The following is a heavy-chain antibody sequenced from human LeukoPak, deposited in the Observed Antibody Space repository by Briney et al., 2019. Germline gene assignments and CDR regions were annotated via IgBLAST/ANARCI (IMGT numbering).Heavy chain of an antibody. D-gene: IGHD2-15*01. CDR1: GIIFSSYA. V-gene: IGHV3-23*01. CDR3: ARDGRDYYYGMDV. J-gene: IGHJ6*02. Sequence: GGSLRLSCEASGIIFSSYALSWVRQAPGTGLEWVAIISGNGVSKDYADSVKGRFTISRDNSKNTLYLQMNSLRAEDTAVYYCARDGRDYYYGMDVWGQGTTVTVSS. CDR2: ISGNGVSK.